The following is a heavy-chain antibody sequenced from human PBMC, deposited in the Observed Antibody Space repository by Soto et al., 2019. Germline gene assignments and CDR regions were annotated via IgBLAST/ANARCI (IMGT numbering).Heavy chain of an antibody. Sequence: GGSLRLSCAASGLTFSGYWMHWVRQAPGKGLVWVSRVNSDGTSTAYADSVKGRFTISRDNAKNTLYLQMNSLRAEDTAVYYCERGWTGGYWGKGTLVPVSS. CDR3: ERGWTGGY. CDR2: VNSDGTST. D-gene: IGHD2-15*01. J-gene: IGHJ4*02. V-gene: IGHV3-74*01. CDR1: GLTFSGYW.